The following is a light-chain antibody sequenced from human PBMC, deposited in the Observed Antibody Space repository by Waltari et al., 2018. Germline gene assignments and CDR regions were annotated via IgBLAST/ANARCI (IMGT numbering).Light chain of an antibody. CDR1: QSVSRA. CDR3: QHYVRLPAT. J-gene: IGKJ1*01. Sequence: EIVLTQSPGTLPLPPGERATLSCRASQSVSRALAWYQQKPGQAPRLLIPGASNRATGIPDRFSGSGSGTDFSLTISSLEPEDFAVYYCQHYVRLPATFGQGTKVEIK. CDR2: GAS. V-gene: IGKV3-20*01.